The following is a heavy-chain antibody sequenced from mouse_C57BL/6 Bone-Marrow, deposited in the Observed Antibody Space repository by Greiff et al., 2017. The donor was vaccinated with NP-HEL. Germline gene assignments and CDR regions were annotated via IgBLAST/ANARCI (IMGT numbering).Heavy chain of an antibody. J-gene: IGHJ3*01. Sequence: QVQLKQPGAELVKPGASVKLSCKASGYTFTSYWMHWVKQRPGQGLEWIGMIHPNSGSTNYNEKFKSKATLTVDKSSSTAYMQLSSLTSEDSAVYYCARGGYYDWCAYWGQGTLVTVSA. CDR3: ARGGYYDWCAY. V-gene: IGHV1-64*01. D-gene: IGHD2-3*01. CDR1: GYTFTSYW. CDR2: IHPNSGST.